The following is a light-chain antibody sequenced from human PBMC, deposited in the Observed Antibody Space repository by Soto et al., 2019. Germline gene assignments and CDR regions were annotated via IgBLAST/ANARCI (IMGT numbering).Light chain of an antibody. CDR1: QSFSSW. CDR2: KAS. CDR3: QQYNSFPWT. Sequence: DIQMTQSPSTLSASVGDTVTISCRASQSFSSWLAWYQQKPGKAPKLLIYKASSLQSGVPSRFSGSGSGTEFTLTISSLQPDDFATYYCQQYNSFPWTFGQGTRWISN. J-gene: IGKJ1*01. V-gene: IGKV1-5*03.